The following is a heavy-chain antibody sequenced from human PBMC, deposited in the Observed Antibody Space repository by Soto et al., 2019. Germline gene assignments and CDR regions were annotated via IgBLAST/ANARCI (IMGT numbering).Heavy chain of an antibody. Sequence: EVQLLESGGGLVQPGGSLRLSCAASGFTFSSYAMSWVRQAPGKGLEWVSAISGSGGSTYYADSVKGRFTISRDNYKNTLYLQMNSLRAEDTAVYYCAKDRRVRYCSGGSCGYFDYWGQGTLVTVSS. D-gene: IGHD2-15*01. CDR2: ISGSGGST. CDR3: AKDRRVRYCSGGSCGYFDY. J-gene: IGHJ4*02. V-gene: IGHV3-23*01. CDR1: GFTFSSYA.